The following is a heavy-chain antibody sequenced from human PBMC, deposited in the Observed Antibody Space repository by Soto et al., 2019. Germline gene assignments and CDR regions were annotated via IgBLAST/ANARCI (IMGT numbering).Heavy chain of an antibody. CDR3: AKDRFEMTTVTILDY. CDR1: GCTFISYT. CDR2: ISGSGGST. J-gene: IGHJ4*02. D-gene: IGHD4-17*01. Sequence: PGGSLRLSCAASGCTFISYTMSWVRQAPGKGLEWVSAISGSGGSTYYADSVKGRFTISRDNSKNTLYLQMNSLRAEDTAVYYCAKDRFEMTTVTILDYWGQGTLVTVSS. V-gene: IGHV3-23*01.